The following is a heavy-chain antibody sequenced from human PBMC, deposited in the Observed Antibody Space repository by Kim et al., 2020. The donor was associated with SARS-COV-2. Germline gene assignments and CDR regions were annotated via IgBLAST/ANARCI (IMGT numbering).Heavy chain of an antibody. Sequence: GGSLRLSCAASGFTFSNYGMTWVRQAPGKGLEWVSGISGRGDITTYADSVKVRFTISRDNSKNALYLQMGSLSPEDTAMYYCSHPRQPDHWGQGTLVTFST. V-gene: IGHV3-23*01. CDR1: GFTFSNYG. D-gene: IGHD6-13*01. CDR2: ISGRGDIT. CDR3: SHPRQPDH. J-gene: IGHJ4*02.